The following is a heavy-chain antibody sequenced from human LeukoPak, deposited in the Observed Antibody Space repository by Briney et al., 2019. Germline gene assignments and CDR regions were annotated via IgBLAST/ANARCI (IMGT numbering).Heavy chain of an antibody. J-gene: IGHJ3*02. V-gene: IGHV4-4*07. CDR3: ARVVRGGYCSSTSCYASDDAFDI. CDR1: GGSISSYY. D-gene: IGHD2-2*01. Sequence: SETLSLTCTVSGGSISSYYWSWIRQPAGKGLEWIGRIYTSGSTNYNPSLKSRVTMSVDTSKNQFSLKLSSVTAADTAVYYCARVVRGGYCSSTSCYASDDAFDIWGQGTMVIVSS. CDR2: IYTSGST.